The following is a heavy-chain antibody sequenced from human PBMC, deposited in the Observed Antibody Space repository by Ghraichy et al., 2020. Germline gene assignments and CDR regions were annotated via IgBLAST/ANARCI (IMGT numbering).Heavy chain of an antibody. CDR2: ISTTGTT. J-gene: IGHJ2*01. CDR3: AKYGDFWYFDL. D-gene: IGHD2-21*02. V-gene: IGHV4-59*11. CDR1: GVSINSHY. Sequence: SETLSLTCTVSGVSINSHYWSWIRQPPGKGLEWIGYISTTGTTNYNASFESRVTISLDTSKNQFSLKLTSVTAADTAVYFCAKYGDFWYFDLWGRGTLVTVSS.